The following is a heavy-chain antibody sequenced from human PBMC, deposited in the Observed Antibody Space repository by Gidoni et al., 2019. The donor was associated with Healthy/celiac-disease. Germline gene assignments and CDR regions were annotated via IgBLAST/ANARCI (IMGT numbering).Heavy chain of an antibody. D-gene: IGHD4-17*01. CDR2: INAGNGDT. V-gene: IGHV1-3*01. J-gene: IGHJ6*03. CDR1: GYTYTSYA. Sequence: QVQLVQSGAEVKKPVASVEGFCKASGYTYTSYAMHWVRQAPGQRLGWMGWINAGNGDTKYSQKFQGRVTITRDTSASTACMVLSSLRSEDTAVYYCARGATVTHYYYYYMDVWGKGTTVTFSS. CDR3: ARGATVTHYYYYYMDV.